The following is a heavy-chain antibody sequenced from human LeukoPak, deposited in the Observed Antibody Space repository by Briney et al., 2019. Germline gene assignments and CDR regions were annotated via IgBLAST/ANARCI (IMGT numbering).Heavy chain of an antibody. CDR2: IYYNGST. D-gene: IGHD4/OR15-4a*01. J-gene: IGHJ4*02. CDR1: GGSISSGDYY. V-gene: IGHV4-30-4*01. CDR3: ARELTYADY. Sequence: PSETLSLTCTVSGGSISSGDYYWSWIRQPPGKGLEWNGYIYYNGSTYYNPSLKSRVTMSVDTSKNQFSLKLSSVTAADTAVYYCARELTYADYWGQGTLVTVSS.